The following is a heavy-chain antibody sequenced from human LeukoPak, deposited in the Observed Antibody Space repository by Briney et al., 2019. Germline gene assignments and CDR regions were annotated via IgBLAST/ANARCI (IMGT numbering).Heavy chain of an antibody. CDR2: IYYSGST. J-gene: IGHJ4*02. CDR3: ARILNYGDPDDY. CDR1: GGSISSYY. Sequence: SETLSLTCTVSGGSISSYYWSWIRQPPGKGLEWIGYIYYSGSTNYNPSLKSRVTISVDTSKNQFSLKLSSVTAADTAVYYCARILNYGDPDDYWGQGTLVTVSS. V-gene: IGHV4-59*08. D-gene: IGHD4-17*01.